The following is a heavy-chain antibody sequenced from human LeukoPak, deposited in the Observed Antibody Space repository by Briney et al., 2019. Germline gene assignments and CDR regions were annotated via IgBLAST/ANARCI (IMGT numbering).Heavy chain of an antibody. J-gene: IGHJ4*02. CDR1: GFTFSSYS. V-gene: IGHV3-21*01. CDR3: ARDRVLEMATLDY. Sequence: PGGSLRLSCAASGFTFSSYSMNWVRQAPGKGLEWVSSISSSSSYIYYADSVKGRFTISRDNAKNSLYLQMNSLRAEDTAVYYCARDRVLEMATLDYWGQGTLVTVSS. CDR2: ISSSSSYI. D-gene: IGHD5-24*01.